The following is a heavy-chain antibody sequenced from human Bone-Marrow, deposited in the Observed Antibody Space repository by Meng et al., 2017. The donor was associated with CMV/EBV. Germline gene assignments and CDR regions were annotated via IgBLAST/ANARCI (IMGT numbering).Heavy chain of an antibody. Sequence: SETLSLTCTVSGGSISSGGYYWSWIRQHPGKGLEWIGYIYYSGSTHYNPSLKSRVTISVDTSKNQFSLKLSSVTAADTAVYYCARTLSSLWNDAFDIWGQGTMVTVSS. J-gene: IGHJ3*02. V-gene: IGHV4-31*03. CDR2: IYYSGST. D-gene: IGHD6-19*01. CDR3: ARTLSSLWNDAFDI. CDR1: GGSISSGGYY.